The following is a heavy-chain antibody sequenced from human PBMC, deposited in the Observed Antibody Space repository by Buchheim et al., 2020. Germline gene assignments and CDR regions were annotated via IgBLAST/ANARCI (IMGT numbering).Heavy chain of an antibody. CDR1: GFSFSPLG. V-gene: IGHV3-21*01. Sequence: DVQLVESGGGLVMPGGSLTLSCVTSGFSFSPLGMTWVRQAPGKGLEWVATVGSGHHTFYADLVEGRFTVSRDNARSPVYLQLNSLRAEDTAAYFCARDFSGWSRDYWGQGTL. D-gene: IGHD6-19*01. J-gene: IGHJ4*02. CDR3: ARDFSGWSRDY. CDR2: VGSGHHT.